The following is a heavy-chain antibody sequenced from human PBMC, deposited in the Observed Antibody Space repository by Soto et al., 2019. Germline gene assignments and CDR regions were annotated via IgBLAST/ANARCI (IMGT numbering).Heavy chain of an antibody. V-gene: IGHV6-1*01. CDR2: TYYRSRWFN. CDR3: ARHTLYYYYYMDV. Sequence: PSQTLSLTCAISGDSVSSNNAAWNWIRQSPSRGLEWLGRTYYRSRWFNDYAVSVKSRVTISVDTSKNQFSLKLSSVTAADTAVYYCARHTLYYYYYMDVWGKGTTVTVSS. J-gene: IGHJ6*03. D-gene: IGHD2-2*02. CDR1: GDSVSSNNAA.